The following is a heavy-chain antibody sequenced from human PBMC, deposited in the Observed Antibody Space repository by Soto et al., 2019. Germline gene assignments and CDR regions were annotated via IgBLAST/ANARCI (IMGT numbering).Heavy chain of an antibody. J-gene: IGHJ6*02. V-gene: IGHV4-34*01. CDR2: INHSGST. D-gene: IGHD4-17*01. Sequence: SETLSLTCAVYGGSFSGYYWSWIRQPPGKGLEWIGEINHSGSTNYNPSLKSRVTISVDKSKNQFSLKLSSVTAADTAVYYCARGVTTMLYYYYGMDVWGQGTTVTVSS. CDR3: ARGVTTMLYYYYGMDV. CDR1: GGSFSGYY.